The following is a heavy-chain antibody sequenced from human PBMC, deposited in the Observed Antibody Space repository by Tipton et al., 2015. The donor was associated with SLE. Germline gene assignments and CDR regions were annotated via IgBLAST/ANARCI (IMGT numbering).Heavy chain of an antibody. J-gene: IGHJ4*02. CDR1: GFTFSSYG. CDR2: ISSSGSTI. V-gene: IGHV3-48*03. D-gene: IGHD7-27*01. CDR3: ARDLNWDYYFDY. Sequence: SLRLSCAASGFTFSSYGMHRVRQAPGKGLEWVSYISSSGSTIYYADSVKGRITISRDNAKNSRYLQMNSLRAEDTAVYYCARDLNWDYYFDYWGQGTLVTVSS.